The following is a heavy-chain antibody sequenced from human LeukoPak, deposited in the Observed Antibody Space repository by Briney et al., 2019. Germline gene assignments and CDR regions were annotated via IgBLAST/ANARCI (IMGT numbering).Heavy chain of an antibody. Sequence: ASVKVSCKTSGDTFSSYAIIWVRQAPGRGLEWMGGIIPIYGTVNYAQKFQRRVTITADEFTSTAYMELTSLTSEDTAVYYCARDRTGYGDYMNRLDPWGQGTLVTVSS. D-gene: IGHD4-17*01. V-gene: IGHV1-69*13. CDR2: IIPIYGTV. J-gene: IGHJ5*02. CDR1: GDTFSSYA. CDR3: ARDRTGYGDYMNRLDP.